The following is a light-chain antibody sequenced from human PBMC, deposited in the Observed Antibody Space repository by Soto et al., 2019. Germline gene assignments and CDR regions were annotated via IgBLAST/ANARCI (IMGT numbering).Light chain of an antibody. J-gene: IGKJ3*01. V-gene: IGKV1-39*01. Sequence: DIQMTQSPSSLSAFVGDRVTITCRASQTISSYLNWYQQKPGKAPKLLIYAASSLQSGVPSRFSGSGSGTDFTLTISSLQPEDFATYYRQQRHTTPPPLGPGPKVDIK. CDR1: QTISSY. CDR3: QQRHTTPPP. CDR2: AAS.